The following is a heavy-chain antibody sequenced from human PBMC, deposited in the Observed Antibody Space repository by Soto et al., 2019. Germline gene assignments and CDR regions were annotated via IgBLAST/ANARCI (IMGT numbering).Heavy chain of an antibody. V-gene: IGHV4-59*12. D-gene: IGHD3-3*01. J-gene: IGHJ4*02. Sequence: PSETLSLTCTVSGGSISSYYWSWIRQPPGKGLEWIGYIYYSGSTNYNPPLKSRVTISVDTSKNQFSLRLDSVTAADTAVYYCASGLGYETLFWGQGILVTVSS. CDR3: ASGLGYETLF. CDR1: GGSISSYY. CDR2: IYYSGST.